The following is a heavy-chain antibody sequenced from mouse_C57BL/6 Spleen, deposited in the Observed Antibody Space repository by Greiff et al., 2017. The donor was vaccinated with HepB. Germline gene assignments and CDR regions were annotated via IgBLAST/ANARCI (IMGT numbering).Heavy chain of an antibody. CDR3: ARGNYGLLAFDY. CDR2: IHPNSGST. CDR1: GYTFTSYW. V-gene: IGHV1-64*01. D-gene: IGHD1-1*02. J-gene: IGHJ2*01. Sequence: QVQLQQPGAELVKPGASVKLSCKASGYTFTSYWMHWVKQRPGQGLEWIGMIHPNSGSTNYNEKFKSKATLTVDKSSSTAYMQLSSLTSEDSAVYYCARGNYGLLAFDYWGQGTTLTVSS.